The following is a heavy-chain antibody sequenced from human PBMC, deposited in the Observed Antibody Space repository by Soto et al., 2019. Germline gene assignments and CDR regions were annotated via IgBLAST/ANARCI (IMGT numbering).Heavy chain of an antibody. D-gene: IGHD3-10*01. Sequence: EVQLVESGGGLLKPGGSLRLSCAASGFTFSSYSMNWVRQAPGKGLEWVSSISSSSSYIYYADSVKGRFTISRDNAKNSLYLQMNSLRAEDTAVYYCARVSRELWFGEFNTFDYWGQGTLVTVSS. J-gene: IGHJ4*02. CDR2: ISSSSSYI. CDR3: ARVSRELWFGEFNTFDY. CDR1: GFTFSSYS. V-gene: IGHV3-21*01.